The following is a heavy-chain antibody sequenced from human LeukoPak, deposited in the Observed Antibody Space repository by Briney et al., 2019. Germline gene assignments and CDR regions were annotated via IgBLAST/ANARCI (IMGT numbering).Heavy chain of an antibody. CDR3: ARDYYDSSGCYPWGY. Sequence: GGYLRVSCAASGFTFSSYCMHLVRQAPGKGLNSVAVISDDGSNKYYADSVKGRFTISRDNSKNTLYLKMNSLRAEDTAVYYCARDYYDSSGCYPWGYWGQGTLVTVSS. V-gene: IGHV3-30*03. CDR1: GFTFSSYC. J-gene: IGHJ4*02. D-gene: IGHD3-22*01. CDR2: ISDDGSNK.